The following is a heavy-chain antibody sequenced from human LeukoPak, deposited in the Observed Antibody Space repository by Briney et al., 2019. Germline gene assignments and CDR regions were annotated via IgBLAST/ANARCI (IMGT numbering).Heavy chain of an antibody. CDR1: GGSISSGGYS. Sequence: PSETLSLTCAVSGGSISSGGYSWSWIRQPPGKGLEWIGYIYHSESTYYNPSLKSRVTISVDRSKNQFSLKLSSVTAADTAVYYCARVGGYCTNGVCSRAFDIWGQGAMVTVSS. CDR2: IYHSEST. D-gene: IGHD2-8*01. J-gene: IGHJ3*02. V-gene: IGHV4-30-2*01. CDR3: ARVGGYCTNGVCSRAFDI.